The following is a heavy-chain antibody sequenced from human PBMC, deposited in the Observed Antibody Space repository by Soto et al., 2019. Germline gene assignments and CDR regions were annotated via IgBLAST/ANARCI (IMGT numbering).Heavy chain of an antibody. Sequence: QITLKESGPTLMRPTQTLTLTCTFSGFSFSITGVGVGWIRQPPGEALEWLELIYWNDDKYYSPSLKNRLTIAKDTSKNLVVLTMTNMDPVDTATYYCAHTNILYFDSSGHHDSWGQGTLVTVSS. J-gene: IGHJ4*02. V-gene: IGHV2-5*01. CDR3: AHTNILYFDSSGHHDS. CDR2: IYWNDDK. CDR1: GFSFSITGVG. D-gene: IGHD3-22*01.